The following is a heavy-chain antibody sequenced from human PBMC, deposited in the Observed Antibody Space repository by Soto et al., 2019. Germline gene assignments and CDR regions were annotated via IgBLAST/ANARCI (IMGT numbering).Heavy chain of an antibody. CDR2: IYYSGST. CDR1: GGSISSYY. CDR3: ARGGGSYYPI. Sequence: QVQLQESGPGLVKPSETLSLTCTVSGGSISSYYWSWIRQPPGKGLEWIGYIYYSGSTNYNPSLKSRVTISVDTSKNQFSLKLSSVTAADTAVYYCARGGGSYYPIWGQGALVTVSS. V-gene: IGHV4-59*01. D-gene: IGHD1-26*01. J-gene: IGHJ4*02.